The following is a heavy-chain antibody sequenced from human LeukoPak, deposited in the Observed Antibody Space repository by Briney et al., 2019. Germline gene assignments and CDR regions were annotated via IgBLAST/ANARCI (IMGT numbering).Heavy chain of an antibody. CDR1: GYTFTSYG. CDR3: ARRFTGTTNFDF. J-gene: IGHJ4*02. CDR2: ISAYNGNT. D-gene: IGHD1-1*01. Sequence: ASVKVSCKASGYTFTSYGISWLRQAPGQGLEWMGWISAYNGNTNYAQKLQGRVTMSTDTSTTTAHMELRSLRSDDTAVYYCARRFTGTTNFDFWGQGTLVTVSS. V-gene: IGHV1-18*01.